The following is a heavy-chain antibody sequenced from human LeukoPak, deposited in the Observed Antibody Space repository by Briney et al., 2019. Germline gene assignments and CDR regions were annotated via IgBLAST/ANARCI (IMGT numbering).Heavy chain of an antibody. J-gene: IGHJ6*03. Sequence: ASVKVSCKASGGTFSSYAISWVRQAPGQRPEWMGWMNGGNGNTKYSQKFQGRITLIRDTSAATAYMELSSLRHDDLAVYYCARGRGTSGSNRDFYYYYYYMDVWGKGTTVTVSS. V-gene: IGHV1-3*01. CDR3: ARGRGTSGSNRDFYYYYYYMDV. CDR2: MNGGNGNT. D-gene: IGHD2-15*01. CDR1: GGTFSSYA.